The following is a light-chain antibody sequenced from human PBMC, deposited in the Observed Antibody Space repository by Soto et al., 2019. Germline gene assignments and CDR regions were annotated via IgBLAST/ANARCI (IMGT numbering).Light chain of an antibody. V-gene: IGLV2-14*01. J-gene: IGLJ3*02. CDR2: NVN. CDR3: SSYTRNNTVV. Sequence: QSALTQVASVSGSPGQSITISCTGTSSDVGGHDYVSWYQQHPGKAPKLTIYNVNYRPSGVSSRFSGSKSGNTASLTISGLQAEDEAYYYCSSYTRNNTVVFGGGTQLTVL. CDR1: SSDVGGHDY.